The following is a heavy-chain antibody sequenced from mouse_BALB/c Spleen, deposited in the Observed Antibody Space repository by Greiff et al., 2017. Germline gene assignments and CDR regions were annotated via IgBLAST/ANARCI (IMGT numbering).Heavy chain of an antibody. CDR3: AREAKFITTAIDY. J-gene: IGHJ2*01. V-gene: IGHV5-4*02. CDR2: ISDGGSYT. Sequence: EVQLVESGGGLVKPGGSLKLSCAASGFTFSDYYMYWVRQTPEKRLEWVATISDGGSYTYYPDSVKGRFTISRDNAKNNLYLQMSSLKSEDTAMYYCAREAKFITTAIDYWGQGTTLTVSS. D-gene: IGHD1-2*01. CDR1: GFTFSDYY.